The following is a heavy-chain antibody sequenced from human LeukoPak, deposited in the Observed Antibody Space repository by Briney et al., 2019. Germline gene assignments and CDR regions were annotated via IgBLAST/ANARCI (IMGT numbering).Heavy chain of an antibody. CDR3: ARLYYYGSGSYPFFDY. J-gene: IGHJ4*02. V-gene: IGHV4-61*05. CDR1: GGSISSSSYY. Sequence: PSETLSLTCTVSGGSISSSSYYWGWIRQPPGKGLEWIGYIYYSGSTNYNPSLKSRVTISVDTSKNQFSLKLSSVTAADTAVYYCARLYYYGSGSYPFFDYWGQGTLVTVSS. D-gene: IGHD3-10*01. CDR2: IYYSGST.